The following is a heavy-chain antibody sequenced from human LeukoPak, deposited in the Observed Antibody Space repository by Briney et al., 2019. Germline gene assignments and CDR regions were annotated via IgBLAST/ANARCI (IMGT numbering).Heavy chain of an antibody. J-gene: IGHJ5*02. Sequence: GGSLRLSCAGSGFTFSNSAMSWVRRAPGRGLEWVSGITGSGDNTYYADSVKGRFTISRDNSKNTLYLQMNSLRDEDTAVYYCARDSSGWYDHWGHGTLVTVSS. CDR2: ITGSGDNT. D-gene: IGHD6-19*01. V-gene: IGHV3-23*01. CDR3: ARDSSGWYDH. CDR1: GFTFSNSA.